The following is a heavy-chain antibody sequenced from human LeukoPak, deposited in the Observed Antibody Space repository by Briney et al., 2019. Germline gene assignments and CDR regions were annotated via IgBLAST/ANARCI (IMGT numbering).Heavy chain of an antibody. Sequence: PSETLSLTCTVSGGSVIRSSYYWGWIRQPPGKGLEWIGSIYYSGSTYYNPSLKSRVTISVDTSKNQFSLKLSSVTAADTAVYYCARNVRDFWSGYPDYWGQGTLVTVSS. CDR1: GGSVIRSSYY. J-gene: IGHJ4*02. V-gene: IGHV4-39*01. CDR2: IYYSGST. D-gene: IGHD3-3*01. CDR3: ARNVRDFWSGYPDY.